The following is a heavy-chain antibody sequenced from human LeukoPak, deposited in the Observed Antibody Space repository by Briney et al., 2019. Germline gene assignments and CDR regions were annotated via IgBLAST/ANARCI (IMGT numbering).Heavy chain of an antibody. J-gene: IGHJ4*02. V-gene: IGHV1-8*01. CDR1: GYTFTSYD. D-gene: IGHD3-22*01. CDR3: ARRYYDSSGYYTSFDY. Sequence: ASVKVSCKASGYTFTSYDINWVRQATGQGLEWMGWMNPNSSNTGYAQKFQGRVTMTRNTSISTAYMELSSLRSEDTAVYYCARRYYDSSGYYTSFDYWGQGTLVTVSS. CDR2: MNPNSSNT.